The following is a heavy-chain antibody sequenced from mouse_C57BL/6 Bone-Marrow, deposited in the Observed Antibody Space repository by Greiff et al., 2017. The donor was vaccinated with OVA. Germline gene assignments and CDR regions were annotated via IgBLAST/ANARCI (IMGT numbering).Heavy chain of an antibody. J-gene: IGHJ4*01. V-gene: IGHV1-82*01. CDR3: ARSGRDYYGAMDY. Sequence: VKLQQSGPELVKPGASVKISCKASGYAFSSSWMNWVKQRPGKGLEWIGRIYPGDGDTNYNGKFKGTATLTADKSSSTAYMQLSSLSSEDSAVYCGARSGRDYYGAMDYWGQGTSVTVSS. D-gene: IGHD1-1*01. CDR2: IYPGDGDT. CDR1: GYAFSSSW.